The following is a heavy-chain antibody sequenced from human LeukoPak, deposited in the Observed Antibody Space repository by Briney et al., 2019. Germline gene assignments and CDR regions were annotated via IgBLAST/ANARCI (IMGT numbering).Heavy chain of an antibody. V-gene: IGHV3-21*04. CDR1: GFTFNSYS. Sequence: GGSLRLSCAASGFTFNSYSMNWVRQAPGKGLEWVSSISSSSSYIYYADSVKGRFTISRDNSKNTLYLQMNSLRAEDTAVYYCAKEYCSGGSCYLGDYYFDYWGQGTLVTVSS. J-gene: IGHJ4*02. D-gene: IGHD2-15*01. CDR3: AKEYCSGGSCYLGDYYFDY. CDR2: ISSSSSYI.